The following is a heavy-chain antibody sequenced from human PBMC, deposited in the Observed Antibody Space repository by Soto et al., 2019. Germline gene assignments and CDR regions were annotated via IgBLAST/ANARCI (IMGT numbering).Heavy chain of an antibody. D-gene: IGHD2-15*01. CDR3: ARGPGGPDGPGDY. V-gene: IGHV1-3*01. J-gene: IGHJ4*02. Sequence: QVQLVQSGAEVKKPGASVKVSCKASGYTFTSYAMHSVRQAPGQRLEWMGWINAGNGNTKYSQKFQGRVPITRDTSASTAYMELSSLRSEDTAVYYCARGPGGPDGPGDYWGQGTLVTVSS. CDR1: GYTFTSYA. CDR2: INAGNGNT.